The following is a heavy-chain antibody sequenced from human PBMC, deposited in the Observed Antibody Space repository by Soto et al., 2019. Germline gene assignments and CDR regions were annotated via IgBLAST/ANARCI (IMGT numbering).Heavy chain of an antibody. CDR3: ARQTDSSSPYYYYYYYMDV. J-gene: IGHJ6*03. D-gene: IGHD6-6*01. V-gene: IGHV4-39*01. Sequence: SETLSLTCTVSGGSISSSSYYWGWIRQPPGKGLEWIGSIYYSGSTYYNPSLKSRVTISVDTSKNQFSLKLSSVTAADTAVYYCARQTDSSSPYYYYYYYMDVWGKGTTVTVSS. CDR2: IYYSGST. CDR1: GGSISSSSYY.